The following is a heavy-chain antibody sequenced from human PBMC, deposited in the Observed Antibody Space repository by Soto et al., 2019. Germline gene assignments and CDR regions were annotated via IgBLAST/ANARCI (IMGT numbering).Heavy chain of an antibody. CDR1: GFTFSSYA. Sequence: PGGSLRLSCAASGFTFSSYAMSWVRQAPGKGLEWVSAISGSGGSTYYADSVKGRFTISRDNSKNTLYLQMNSLRAEDTAVYYCAKARSPIYSSSWYGESYYFDYWGQGTLVTVSS. V-gene: IGHV3-23*01. CDR3: AKARSPIYSSSWYGESYYFDY. CDR2: ISGSGGST. J-gene: IGHJ4*02. D-gene: IGHD6-13*01.